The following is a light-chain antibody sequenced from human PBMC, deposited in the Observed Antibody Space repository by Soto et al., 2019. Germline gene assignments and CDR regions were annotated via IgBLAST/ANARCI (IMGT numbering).Light chain of an antibody. CDR3: QQRNNWPPSIT. V-gene: IGKV3-11*01. CDR2: DAS. CDR1: QSIASH. J-gene: IGKJ5*01. Sequence: EIVMRRSPVTLSMSPGAKATLSCRASQSIASHLAWYQQKPGQAPRLLIHDASSRATGIPARFSGSGSGTDFTLTISSLEPEDFAVYYCQQRNNWPPSITFGPGTRLEI.